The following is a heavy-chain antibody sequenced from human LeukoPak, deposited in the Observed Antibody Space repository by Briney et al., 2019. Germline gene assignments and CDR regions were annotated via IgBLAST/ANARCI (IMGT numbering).Heavy chain of an antibody. CDR3: ARIRDGYNDAYDI. V-gene: IGHV1-46*01. J-gene: IGHJ3*02. Sequence: ASVKVSCKTSGYTFSNYYLHWVRQAPGQGLGWMGLINPTAGNTYYAQRFQGRVTMTRNTSTSTVYMELSSLRSEDTAVYYCARIRDGYNDAYDIWGQGTMVTVPS. CDR2: INPTAGNT. D-gene: IGHD5-24*01. CDR1: GYTFSNYY.